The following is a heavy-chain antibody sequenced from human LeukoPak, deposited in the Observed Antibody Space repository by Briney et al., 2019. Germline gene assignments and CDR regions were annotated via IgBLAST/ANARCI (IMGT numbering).Heavy chain of an antibody. CDR3: ATARGYSGYDY. Sequence: ASVTVSCTASGYTFTSYAMHWVRQAPGQRLEWMGWINAGNGNTKYSQKFQGRVTITRDTSASTAYMELSSLRSEDTAVYYCATARGYSGYDYWGQGTLVTVSS. CDR2: INAGNGNT. D-gene: IGHD5-12*01. CDR1: GYTFTSYA. V-gene: IGHV1-3*01. J-gene: IGHJ4*02.